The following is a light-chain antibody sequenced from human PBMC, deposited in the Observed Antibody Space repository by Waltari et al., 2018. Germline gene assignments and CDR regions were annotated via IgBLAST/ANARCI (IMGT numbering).Light chain of an antibody. CDR2: WAS. J-gene: IGKJ4*01. CDR1: QTVLHSSSNKNY. CDR3: QQYLSSPPT. Sequence: DIVLTQSPDSLAVSLGERATINCKSSQTVLHSSSNKNYLAWYQQKPGQPPKLLIYWASTRESGVPDRFSGSGSGTDFTLTFTSLQTEDAAVYHCQQYLSSPPTFGGGTKVEIK. V-gene: IGKV4-1*01.